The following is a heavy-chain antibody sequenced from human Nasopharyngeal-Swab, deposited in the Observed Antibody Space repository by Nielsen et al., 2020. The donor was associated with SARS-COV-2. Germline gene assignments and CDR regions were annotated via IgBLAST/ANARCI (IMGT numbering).Heavy chain of an antibody. CDR3: ARSNTDDFWGGFQFDY. J-gene: IGHJ4*02. Sequence: GGSLRLSCAASGFTFSSYAMHWVRQAPGKGLEWVSVISYDGRNKHYADSVKGRFTFSRDNAKDSLYLQMNSLRAEDAAVYYCARSNTDDFWGGFQFDYWGQGTLVTVSS. CDR1: GFTFSSYA. V-gene: IGHV3-30*04. CDR2: ISYDGRNK. D-gene: IGHD3-3*01.